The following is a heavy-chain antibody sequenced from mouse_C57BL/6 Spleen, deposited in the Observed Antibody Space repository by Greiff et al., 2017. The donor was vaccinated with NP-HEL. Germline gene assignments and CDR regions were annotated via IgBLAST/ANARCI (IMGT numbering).Heavy chain of an antibody. V-gene: IGHV1-26*01. Sequence: VQLKQSGPELVKPGASVKISCKASGYTFTDYYMYWVKQSHGKSLEWIGDINPNNGGTSYNQKFKGKATLTVDKSSSTAYMELRSLTSEDSAVYYCARPYYSNYGWFAYWGQVALVTVSA. CDR2: INPNNGGT. J-gene: IGHJ3*01. CDR1: GYTFTDYY. CDR3: ARPYYSNYGWFAY. D-gene: IGHD2-5*01.